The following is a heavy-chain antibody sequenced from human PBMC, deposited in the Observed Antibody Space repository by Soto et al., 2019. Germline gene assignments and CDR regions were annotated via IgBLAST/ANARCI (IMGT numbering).Heavy chain of an antibody. V-gene: IGHV3-30*18. Sequence: QVQLVESGGGVVQPGRPLRLSCAAPGFTFSTYGTHRFRQAPGKGLEWVAVISYAGRNKYYADSVKGRFTISRDNSKNTLYGQMNSLRADDTAVYYCAKDQLRGVRGVITYYYGMDVWGQGTTVTVSS. D-gene: IGHD3-10*01. CDR3: AKDQLRGVRGVITYYYGMDV. CDR2: ISYAGRNK. J-gene: IGHJ6*02. CDR1: GFTFSTYG.